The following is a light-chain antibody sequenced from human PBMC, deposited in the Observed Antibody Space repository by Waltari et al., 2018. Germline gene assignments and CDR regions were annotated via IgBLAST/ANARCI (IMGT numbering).Light chain of an antibody. CDR2: YDS. Sequence: SYVLTQPPSVSVAPGETARITCGGNNIGTKSVHWYRQKAGQAPVLVISYDSDRPSGIPDRFSGSNSGDTATLTISRVEAGDEADYYCQVWDANNEPGLFGTGTEVTV. CDR3: QVWDANNEPGL. CDR1: NIGTKS. V-gene: IGLV3-21*01. J-gene: IGLJ1*01.